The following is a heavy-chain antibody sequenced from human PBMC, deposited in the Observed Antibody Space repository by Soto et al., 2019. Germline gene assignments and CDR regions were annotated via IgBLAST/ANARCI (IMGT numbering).Heavy chain of an antibody. D-gene: IGHD3-10*01. Sequence: EVQLLESGGGLVQPGGSLRLSCAASGFMFSTYVMSWVRQAPGKGLEWVSIISGSAGSTYYADSVKGRFTISRDNSRNTLSLQMNSLRAEDTAVYYCAKAPAYYFGSGSSHFDYWGQGTLVSVSS. CDR1: GFMFSTYV. CDR2: ISGSAGST. V-gene: IGHV3-23*01. CDR3: AKAPAYYFGSGSSHFDY. J-gene: IGHJ4*02.